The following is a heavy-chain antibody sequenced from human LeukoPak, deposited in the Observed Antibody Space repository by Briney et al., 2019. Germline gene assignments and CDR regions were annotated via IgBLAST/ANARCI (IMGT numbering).Heavy chain of an antibody. CDR3: ATAAGGGDWFDP. D-gene: IGHD3-10*01. CDR2: FDPEDGET. Sequence: ASVKVSCKVSGYTLTELSMHWVRQAPGKGLEWMGGFDPEDGETIYAQKFQGRVTMTEGTSTDTAYMELSSLRSEDTAVYYCATAAGGGDWFDPWGQGTLVTVSS. J-gene: IGHJ5*02. CDR1: GYTLTELS. V-gene: IGHV1-24*01.